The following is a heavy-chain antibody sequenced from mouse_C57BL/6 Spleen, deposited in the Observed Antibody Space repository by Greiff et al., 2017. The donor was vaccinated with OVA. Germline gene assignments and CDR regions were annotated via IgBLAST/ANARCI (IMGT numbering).Heavy chain of an antibody. V-gene: IGHV14-3*01. J-gene: IGHJ3*01. CDR1: GFNINNTY. CDR3: ARGVLQDWFAY. D-gene: IGHD1-1*01. Sequence: EVMLVESVAELVRPGASVKLSCTASGFNINNTYMHWVKQRPEQGLEWIGRIDPANGNTKYAPKFQGKATITADTSSNTAYLQLSSLTSEDTAIYYCARGVLQDWFAYWGQGTLVTVSA. CDR2: IDPANGNT.